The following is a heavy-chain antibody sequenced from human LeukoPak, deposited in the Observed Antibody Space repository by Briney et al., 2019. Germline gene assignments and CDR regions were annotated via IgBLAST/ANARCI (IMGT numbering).Heavy chain of an antibody. V-gene: IGHV3-7*01. CDR1: GFTFSSYW. CDR3: VRLDGYNAGY. D-gene: IGHD5-24*01. J-gene: IGHJ4*02. CDR2: IKQDGSQS. Sequence: GGSLRLSCAASGFTFSSYWMNWVRQAPGKGLEWVANIKQDGSQSYYVDSVKGRFTISRDNANNSLSLQMNSLRAEDTAVYYCVRLDGYNAGYWGQGTLVTVSS.